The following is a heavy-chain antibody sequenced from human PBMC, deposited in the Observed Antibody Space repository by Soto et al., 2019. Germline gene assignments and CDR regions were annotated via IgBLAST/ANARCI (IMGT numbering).Heavy chain of an antibody. J-gene: IGHJ4*02. CDR2: IIPILGTA. CDR1: GGTFSSYT. D-gene: IGHD6-6*01. V-gene: IGHV1-69*08. CDR3: AIEYSSSPPYYPIGY. Sequence: SVKVSCKASGGTFSSYTISWVRQAPGQGLEWRGRIIPILGTANYAQKFQGRVTITADESTSTAYMELSSLRSEDTAVYYCAIEYSSSPPYYPIGYWGQGTLVTVSS.